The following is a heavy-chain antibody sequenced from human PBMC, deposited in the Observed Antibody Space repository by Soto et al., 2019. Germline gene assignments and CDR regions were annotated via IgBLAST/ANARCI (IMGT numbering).Heavy chain of an antibody. Sequence: GGSLRLSCAASGFTFSSYAMTWVRQAPGKGLEWVSTISGNSGSTYYADSVKGRFTISRDNPRNTLFLQMKRLRAEDTALYYCARDREEAQFSSGWYGVGYWSQGTLVTVSS. V-gene: IGHV3-23*01. CDR3: ARDREEAQFSSGWYGVGY. CDR1: GFTFSSYA. CDR2: ISGNSGST. J-gene: IGHJ4*02. D-gene: IGHD6-19*01.